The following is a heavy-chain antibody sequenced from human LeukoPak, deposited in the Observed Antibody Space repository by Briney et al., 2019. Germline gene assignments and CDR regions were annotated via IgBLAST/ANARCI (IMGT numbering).Heavy chain of an antibody. CDR3: ARDEVDTAMVTTEYYYGMDV. D-gene: IGHD5-18*01. V-gene: IGHV3-11*01. CDR1: GFTFSDYY. J-gene: IGHJ6*02. CDR2: ISSSGSTI. Sequence: PGGSLRLPCAASGFTFSDYYMSWIRQAPGKGLEWVSYISSSGSTIYYADSVKGRFTISRDNAKNSLYLQMNSLRAEDTAVYYCARDEVDTAMVTTEYYYGMDVWGQGTTVTVSS.